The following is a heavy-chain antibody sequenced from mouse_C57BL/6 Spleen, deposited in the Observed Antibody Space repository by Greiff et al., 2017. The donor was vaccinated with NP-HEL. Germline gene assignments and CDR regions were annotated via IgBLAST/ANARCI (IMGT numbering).Heavy chain of an antibody. Sequence: EVQLVESGGGLVKPGGSLKLSCAASGFTFSSYAMSWVRQTPEKRLEWVATISYGGSYTYYPDNVKGRFTISRDNAKNDLYLQMSHLKSEDTAMYYCARGGRSYGSMDYWGQGTSVTVSS. CDR3: ARGGRSYGSMDY. J-gene: IGHJ4*01. V-gene: IGHV5-4*01. CDR2: ISYGGSYT. CDR1: GFTFSSYA. D-gene: IGHD1-1*01.